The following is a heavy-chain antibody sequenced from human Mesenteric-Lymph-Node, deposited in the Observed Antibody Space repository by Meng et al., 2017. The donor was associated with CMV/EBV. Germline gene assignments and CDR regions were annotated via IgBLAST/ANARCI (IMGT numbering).Heavy chain of an antibody. J-gene: IGHJ5*02. CDR3: ARAGVDIVVVPAASQNWFDP. CDR1: DYY. D-gene: IGHD2-2*01. CDR2: ISSSGLII. V-gene: IGHV3-11*01. Sequence: DYYMGWIRQAPGKGLEYVSHISSSGLIIYYADSVKGRFTISRDTTGNSLYLEMNSLRVDDTAVYYCARAGVDIVVVPAASQNWFDPWGQGTLVTVSS.